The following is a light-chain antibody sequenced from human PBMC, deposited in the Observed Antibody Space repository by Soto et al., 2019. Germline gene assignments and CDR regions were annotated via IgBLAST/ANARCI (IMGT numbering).Light chain of an antibody. J-gene: IGKJ2*01. CDR2: DAS. CDR1: QSVSSY. Sequence: EIVLTQSPATLSLSPGERANLSCSASQSVSSYLAWYPQKPGQAPRLLIYDASNRATGIPARFSGSVSGTDFALTISRLESEDFAVYDGQQRSNWPPMYTFGQGTKLEIK. V-gene: IGKV3-11*01. CDR3: QQRSNWPPMYT.